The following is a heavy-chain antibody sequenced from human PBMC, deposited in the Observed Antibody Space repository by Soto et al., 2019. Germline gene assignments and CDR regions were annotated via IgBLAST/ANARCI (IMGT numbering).Heavy chain of an antibody. Sequence: PSQTLSLTCAISGDSASSNSAAWNWIRQSPSRGLEWLGRTYYRSKWYNDYAVSMKSRIAINQDTSKNECSLHLNSVTPEDTAVYYCASKQGYSGSRRQGTPVTVS. CDR2: TYYRSKWYN. CDR1: GDSASSNSAA. J-gene: IGHJ4*02. V-gene: IGHV6-1*01. CDR3: ASKQGYSGS.